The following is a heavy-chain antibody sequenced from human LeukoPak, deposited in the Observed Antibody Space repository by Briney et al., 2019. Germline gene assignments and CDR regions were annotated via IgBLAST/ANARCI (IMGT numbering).Heavy chain of an antibody. J-gene: IGHJ4*02. D-gene: IGHD3-9*01. V-gene: IGHV5-51*01. CDR2: SYPGDSDT. Sequence: GESLKISCKGSGYSFTSYWIGWGRQLPGKGLGCRGISYPGDSDTRYSPSFQGQVTIPADKSISTAYLQWSTLKASDTAMYYCARAYYDILTGYSVYFDYWGQGTLVTVSS. CDR1: GYSFTSYW. CDR3: ARAYYDILTGYSVYFDY.